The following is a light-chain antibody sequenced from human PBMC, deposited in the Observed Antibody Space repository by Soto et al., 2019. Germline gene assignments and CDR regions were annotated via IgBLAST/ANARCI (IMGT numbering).Light chain of an antibody. CDR3: MQGTLWPYT. CDR1: RSLIYTDGNTY. Sequence: DGVMTQSPLSLPVTLGQPASISCRASRSLIYTDGNTYLNWFHQRPGQSPRRLFAKVSNRDSGVPDRFSGGASGTDFTMKISRVEAEDVGLYCRMQGTLWPYTFGQGTKLEIK. J-gene: IGKJ2*01. V-gene: IGKV2-30*01. CDR2: KVS.